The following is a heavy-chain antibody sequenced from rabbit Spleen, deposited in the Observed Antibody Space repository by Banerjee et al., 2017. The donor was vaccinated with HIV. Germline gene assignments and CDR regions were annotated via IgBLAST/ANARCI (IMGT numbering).Heavy chain of an antibody. CDR3: ARDTATSFSTYGMDL. D-gene: IGHD1-1*01. CDR2: IAGSSSDFT. CDR1: GFSFSSSDY. J-gene: IGHJ6*01. V-gene: IGHV1S45*01. Sequence: QEQLVESGGDLVKPGASLTLTCTASGFSFSSSDYMCWVRQAPGKGLEWISCIAGSSSDFTYSATWAKGRFTCSKTSSTTVTLQMTSLTVADTATYFCARDTATSFSTYGMDLWGPGTLVTVS.